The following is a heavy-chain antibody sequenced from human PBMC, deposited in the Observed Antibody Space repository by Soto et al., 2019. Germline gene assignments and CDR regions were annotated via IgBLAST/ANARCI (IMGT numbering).Heavy chain of an antibody. Sequence: SETLSLACPVSGCSISSYYWSWIRQPPGKGLEWIGYIYYSGSTNYNPSLKSRVTISVDTSKNQFSLKLSSVTAADTAVYYCARERGDYDILTGYYPESYYGMDVWGQGTTVTVSS. CDR3: ARERGDYDILTGYYPESYYGMDV. CDR1: GCSISSYY. D-gene: IGHD3-9*01. J-gene: IGHJ6*02. V-gene: IGHV4-59*01. CDR2: IYYSGST.